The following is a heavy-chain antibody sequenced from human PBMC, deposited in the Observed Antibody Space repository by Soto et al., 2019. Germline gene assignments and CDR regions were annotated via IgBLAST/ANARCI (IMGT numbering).Heavy chain of an antibody. CDR3: VRSRSGAVPDSFGY. CDR2: ISKDGSVK. Sequence: QVQLVESGGRVVQSGGSQRLSCAASGFMFSRYAIHWVRQAPGKGLEWVAVISKDGSVKYYIDSVRGRFTISRDKSKNTVYLEMNNMRDDDTAVFYCVRSRSGAVPDSFGYWGQGTLVTVSS. V-gene: IGHV3-30-3*01. D-gene: IGHD3-3*01. J-gene: IGHJ4*02. CDR1: GFMFSRYA.